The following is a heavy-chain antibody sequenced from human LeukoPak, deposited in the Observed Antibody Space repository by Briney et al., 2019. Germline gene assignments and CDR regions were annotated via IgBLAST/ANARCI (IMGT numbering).Heavy chain of an antibody. D-gene: IGHD3-16*01. J-gene: IGHJ4*02. CDR3: ARVRYRLAETYIDY. V-gene: IGHV1-2*02. CDR1: GYTFTSYG. Sequence: ASVKVSCKASGYTFTSYGISWVRQAPGQGLEWMGWINPNSGDTNYAQKFQGRVTMTRDTSITTAYMELSRLRSDDTAVYYCARVRYRLAETYIDYWGQGTLVTVSS. CDR2: INPNSGDT.